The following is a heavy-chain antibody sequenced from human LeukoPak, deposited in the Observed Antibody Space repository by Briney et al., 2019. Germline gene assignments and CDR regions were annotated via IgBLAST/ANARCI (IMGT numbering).Heavy chain of an antibody. Sequence: GGSLRLSCAASGFTFSSYSMNWVRQAPGKGLEWVSSISSSSSYIYHADSVKGRFTISRDNAKNSLYLQMNSLRAEDTAVYYCARGRGYSYGKDYWGQGTLVTVSS. CDR2: ISSSSSYI. J-gene: IGHJ4*02. CDR3: ARGRGYSYGKDY. V-gene: IGHV3-21*01. CDR1: GFTFSSYS. D-gene: IGHD5-18*01.